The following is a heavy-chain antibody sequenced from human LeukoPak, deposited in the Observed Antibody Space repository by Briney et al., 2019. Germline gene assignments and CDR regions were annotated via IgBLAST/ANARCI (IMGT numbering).Heavy chain of an antibody. CDR3: ASLYGSGRPDYYYYYYIDV. CDR1: GGSFSDYS. D-gene: IGHD3-10*01. CDR2: INHSGST. Sequence: SETLSLTCAVYGGSFSDYSWSWIRQPPGKGLEWIGEINHSGSTNYNPSLNSRVTISVDTSKNQFSLKLSSVTAADTAVYYCASLYGSGRPDYYYYYYIDVWGKGTTVTVSS. J-gene: IGHJ6*03. V-gene: IGHV4-34*01.